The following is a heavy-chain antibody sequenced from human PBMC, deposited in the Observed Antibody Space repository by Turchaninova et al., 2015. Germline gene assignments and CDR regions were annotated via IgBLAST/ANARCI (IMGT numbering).Heavy chain of an antibody. CDR3: AKDSYASGWYGAFDI. J-gene: IGHJ3*02. CDR2: ISAGGVNT. Sequence: EVQLVESGGGLVQPGKSLRLSCAASGFTFSRYAMGWVRQAPGKGLEWVAGISAGGVNTYYADSVKGRFTISRDHSKDTLHLQMDSLSAEDTALYYCAKDSYASGWYGAFDIWGQGTMITVSS. D-gene: IGHD6-13*01. V-gene: IGHV3-23*04. CDR1: GFTFSRYA.